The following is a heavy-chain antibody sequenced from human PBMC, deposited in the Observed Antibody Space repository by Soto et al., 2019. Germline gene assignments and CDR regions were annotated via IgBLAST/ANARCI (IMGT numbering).Heavy chain of an antibody. Sequence: QITLKESGPTRVKPKQTLTLTCTFSGFSLSTNGVGVGWIRQPPGKALEGLALIYWDDDKRYTSSLKNRLTITKDSSKNQVVLTMTNMDPVDTATYYCAHRVALGGNWNGGSFDFWGPGALVTVSS. V-gene: IGHV2-5*02. D-gene: IGHD1-1*01. CDR3: AHRVALGGNWNGGSFDF. J-gene: IGHJ4*02. CDR1: GFSLSTNGVG. CDR2: IYWDDDK.